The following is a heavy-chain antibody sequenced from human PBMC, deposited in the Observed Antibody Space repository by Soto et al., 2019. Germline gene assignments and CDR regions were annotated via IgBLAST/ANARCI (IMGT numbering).Heavy chain of an antibody. Sequence: GGSLRLSCAASGFTFSSYGMHWVRQAPGKGLEWVAVISYDGSNKYYADSVKGRFTIPRDNSKSTLYLQMTSLRVEDTAVYYCVKGNQLLRYYFEYWGRGALVTVSS. D-gene: IGHD2-2*01. CDR3: VKGNQLLRYYFEY. V-gene: IGHV3-30*18. J-gene: IGHJ4*02. CDR2: ISYDGSNK. CDR1: GFTFSSYG.